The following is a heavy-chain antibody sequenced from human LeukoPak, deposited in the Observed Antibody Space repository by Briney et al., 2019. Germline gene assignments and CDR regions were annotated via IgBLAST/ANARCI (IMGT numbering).Heavy chain of an antibody. V-gene: IGHV1-18*01. CDR3: ARAASGGSYDDY. CDR2: ISAYNGNT. D-gene: IGHD1-26*01. CDR1: GYTFTSYG. J-gene: IGHJ4*02. Sequence: ASVKVSCKASGYTFTSYGISWVRQAPGQGLEWMGWISAYNGNTNYAQKLQGRVTMTTDTSTSTAYTELRSLRSDDTAVYYCARAASGGSYDDYWGQGTLVTVSS.